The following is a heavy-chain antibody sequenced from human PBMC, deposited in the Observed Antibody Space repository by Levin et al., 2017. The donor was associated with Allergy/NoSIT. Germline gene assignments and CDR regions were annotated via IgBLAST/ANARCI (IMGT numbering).Heavy chain of an antibody. Sequence: TSETLSLTCAASRFTFSSYAMSWVRQAPGQGLEWVSTISDSGGSTYYADSVKGRFTISRDNSKNTLYLQMNSLRAEDTAVYYCAKRVVKDRGGSPFVYWGQGTLVTVSS. D-gene: IGHD2-15*01. CDR1: RFTFSSYA. V-gene: IGHV3-23*01. J-gene: IGHJ4*02. CDR3: AKRVVKDRGGSPFVY. CDR2: ISDSGGST.